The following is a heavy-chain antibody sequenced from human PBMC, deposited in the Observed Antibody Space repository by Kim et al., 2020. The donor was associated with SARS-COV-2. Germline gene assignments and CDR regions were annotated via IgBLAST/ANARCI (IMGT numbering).Heavy chain of an antibody. CDR2: IIPIFGTA. D-gene: IGHD2-2*01. V-gene: IGHV1-69*13. J-gene: IGHJ4*02. CDR1: GGTFSSYA. Sequence: SVKVSCKASGGTFSSYAISWVRQAPGQGLEWMGGIIPIFGTANYAQKFQGRVTITADESTSTAYMELSSLRSEDTAVYYCARDSTKKVVPAAILGGYSYGPNFDYWGQGTLVTVSS. CDR3: ARDSTKKVVPAAILGGYSYGPNFDY.